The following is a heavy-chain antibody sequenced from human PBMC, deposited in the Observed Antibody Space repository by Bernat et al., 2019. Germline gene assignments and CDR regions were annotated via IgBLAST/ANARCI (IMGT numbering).Heavy chain of an antibody. J-gene: IGHJ5*02. CDR1: GYTFSTFG. CDR2: ISTYNGNT. CDR3: ARACCTETCDGWFDP. V-gene: IGHV1-18*01. Sequence: QAQLVQSGSEVKKPGASVKLSCRTSGYTFSTFGISWVRQAPGQGLEWMGWISTYNGNTKSAQKFQGRLTMTTDTSTRTASMELRGLRSDDTAVYFCARACCTETCDGWFDPWGQGSLVSVSS. D-gene: IGHD2-8*02.